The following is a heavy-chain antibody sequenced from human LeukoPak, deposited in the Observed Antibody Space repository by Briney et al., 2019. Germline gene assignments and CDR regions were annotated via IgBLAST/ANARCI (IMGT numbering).Heavy chain of an antibody. V-gene: IGHV1-69*13. CDR3: ARSSGGVRRYFDL. CDR2: IIPIFGTA. D-gene: IGHD2-8*02. J-gene: IGHJ2*01. CDR1: GGTFSSYA. Sequence: SVTVSCTASGGTFSSYAISWVRQAPGQGLEWMGGIIPIFGTANYAQKFQGRVTITADESTCTAYMELSSLRSEDTAVYYCARSSGGVRRYFDLWGRGTLVTVSS.